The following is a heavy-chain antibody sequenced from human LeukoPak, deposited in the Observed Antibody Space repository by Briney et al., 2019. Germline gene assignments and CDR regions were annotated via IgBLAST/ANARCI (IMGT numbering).Heavy chain of an antibody. J-gene: IGHJ4*02. D-gene: IGHD3-22*01. Sequence: GGSLRLSCAASGFMFSSYWMSWVRQAPGKGLEWVSAISGSGGSTYYADSVKGRFTISRDNSKNTLYLQMNSLRAEDTAVYYCAKDLDYDSSGLDYWGQGTLVTVSS. CDR2: ISGSGGST. CDR1: GFMFSSYW. V-gene: IGHV3-23*01. CDR3: AKDLDYDSSGLDY.